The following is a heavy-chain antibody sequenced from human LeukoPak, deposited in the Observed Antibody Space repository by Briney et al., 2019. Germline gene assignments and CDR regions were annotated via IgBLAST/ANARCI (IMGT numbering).Heavy chain of an antibody. CDR3: ATGRTIVVVPAAMPDY. Sequence: GGSLRLSCAASGFTFSSYAMSWVRQAPGKGLEWVSAISGSGGSTYYADSVKGRFTISRDNSKNTLYLQMNSLRAEDTAVYYCATGRTIVVVPAAMPDYWGQGTLVTVPS. CDR2: ISGSGGST. V-gene: IGHV3-23*01. D-gene: IGHD2-2*01. CDR1: GFTFSSYA. J-gene: IGHJ4*02.